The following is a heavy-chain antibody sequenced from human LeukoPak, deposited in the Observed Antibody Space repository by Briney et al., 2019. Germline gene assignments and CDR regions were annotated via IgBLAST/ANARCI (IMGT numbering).Heavy chain of an antibody. D-gene: IGHD1-26*01. V-gene: IGHV1-8*01. CDR2: MNPNSGNT. CDR1: GYTFTSYD. J-gene: IGHJ5*02. CDR3: ARGGMYSNWSDP. Sequence: ASVKVSCKASGYTFTSYDINWVRQATGQGLEWLGWMNPNSGNTGYAQKFQGRVTMTRNTSISTAYMELSSLTSEDTAVYYCARGGMYSNWSDPWGQGTLVTVSS.